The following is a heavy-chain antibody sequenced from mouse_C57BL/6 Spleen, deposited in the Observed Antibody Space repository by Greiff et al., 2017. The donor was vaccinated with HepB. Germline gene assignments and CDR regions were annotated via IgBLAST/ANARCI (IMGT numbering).Heavy chain of an antibody. D-gene: IGHD2-2*01. Sequence: VQLKESGPGLVKPSQSLSLTCSVTGYSITSGYYWNWIRQFPGNKLEWMGYISYDGSNNYNPSLKNRISITRDTSKNQFFLKLNSVTTEDTATYYCARGWLRRGGFDYWGQGTTLTVSS. CDR2: ISYDGSN. CDR1: GYSITSGYY. CDR3: ARGWLRRGGFDY. J-gene: IGHJ2*01. V-gene: IGHV3-6*01.